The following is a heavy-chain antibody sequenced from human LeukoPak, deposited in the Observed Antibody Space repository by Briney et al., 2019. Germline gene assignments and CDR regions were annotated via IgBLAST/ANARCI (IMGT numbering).Heavy chain of an antibody. Sequence: GGSLRLSCAASAFTVSSNSMSWVPQAPGKGLEWVSGVYSGGSTFYADSVKGRFIISRDSSKNTLYLQMNTLRAEDTAVYYCAGGHSSGSYFNAYHLWGQGTMVTVSS. V-gene: IGHV3-53*01. CDR2: VYSGGST. CDR3: AGGHSSGSYFNAYHL. CDR1: AFTVSSNS. D-gene: IGHD3-22*01. J-gene: IGHJ3*01.